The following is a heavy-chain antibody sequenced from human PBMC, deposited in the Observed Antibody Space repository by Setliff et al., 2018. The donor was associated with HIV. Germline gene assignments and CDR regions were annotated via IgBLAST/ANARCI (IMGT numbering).Heavy chain of an antibody. CDR1: GFTFSSYG. CDR2: ISYDGSNK. D-gene: IGHD1-26*01. J-gene: IGHJ4*02. V-gene: IGHV3-30*18. CDR3: AKLPGEVGATTMDY. Sequence: PGGSLRLSCAASGFTFSSYGMHWVRQAPGKGLEWVAVISYDGSNKYYADSVKGRFTISRDNSKNTLYLQMDSLRAEDTAVYYCAKLPGEVGATTMDYWGQGTLVTVSS.